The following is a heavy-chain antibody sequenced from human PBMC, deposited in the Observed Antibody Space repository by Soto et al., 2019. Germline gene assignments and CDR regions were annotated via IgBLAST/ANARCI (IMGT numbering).Heavy chain of an antibody. Sequence: QVQLVESGGGVVQPGRSLRLSCAASGFTFSSYGMHWVRQAPGKGLEWVAVISYDGSNKYYADSVKGRFTISRDNSKNTLYLQMNSLRAEDTAVYYCAKDHHVDTAMVGGMDVWGQGTTVTVSS. J-gene: IGHJ6*02. CDR1: GFTFSSYG. V-gene: IGHV3-30*18. CDR2: ISYDGSNK. CDR3: AKDHHVDTAMVGGMDV. D-gene: IGHD5-18*01.